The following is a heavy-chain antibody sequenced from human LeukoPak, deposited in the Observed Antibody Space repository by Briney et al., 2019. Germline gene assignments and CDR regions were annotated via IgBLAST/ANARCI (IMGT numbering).Heavy chain of an antibody. J-gene: IGHJ6*03. Sequence: SETLSLTCAVYGGSFSGYYWSWIRQPPGKGLEWIGEINHSGSTNYNPSLKSRVTISVDTSKNQFSLKLSSVTAADTAVYYCAKVLIVGARWYYYYMDVWGKGTTVTISS. D-gene: IGHD1-26*01. CDR2: INHSGST. CDR3: AKVLIVGARWYYYYMDV. CDR1: GGSFSGYY. V-gene: IGHV4-34*01.